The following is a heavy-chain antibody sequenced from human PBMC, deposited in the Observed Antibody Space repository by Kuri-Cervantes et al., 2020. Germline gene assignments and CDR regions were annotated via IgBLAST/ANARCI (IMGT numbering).Heavy chain of an antibody. V-gene: IGHV3-20*01. CDR1: GFTFDDYG. CDR3: ARGPYRGGGSPPYYGMDV. D-gene: IGHD1-26*01. CDR2: INWNGGST. Sequence: GESLKISCAASGFTFDDYGMSWVRQAPGKGLEWVSGINWNGGSTGYADSVKGRFTISRDNAKNSLYLQMNSLRAEDTALYHCARGPYRGGGSPPYYGMDVWGQGTTVTVSS. J-gene: IGHJ6*02.